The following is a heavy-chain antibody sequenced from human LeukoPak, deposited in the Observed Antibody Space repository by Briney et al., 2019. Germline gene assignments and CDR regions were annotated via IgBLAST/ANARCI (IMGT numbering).Heavy chain of an antibody. J-gene: IGHJ4*02. D-gene: IGHD1-26*01. CDR2: VYYSGST. V-gene: IGHV4-59*01. CDR3: ASTLYSGSYYLTQLDY. Sequence: PSETLSLTCTVSGGSISSYYWSWIRQPPGKGLERIGYVYYSGSTNYNPSLKSRVTISVDTSKNQFSLKLSSVTAADTAVYYCASTLYSGSYYLTQLDYWGQGTLVTVSS. CDR1: GGSISSYY.